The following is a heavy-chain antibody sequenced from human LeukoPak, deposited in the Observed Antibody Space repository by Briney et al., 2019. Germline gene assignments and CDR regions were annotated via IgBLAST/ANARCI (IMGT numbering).Heavy chain of an antibody. J-gene: IGHJ5*02. V-gene: IGHV4-34*01. CDR2: INHSGGT. Sequence: SETLSLTCAVYGGSFSGYYWSWIRQPPGKGLEWIGEINHSGGTNYNPSLKSRVTISVDTSKNQFSLKLSSVTAADTAVYYCARSGQTWFDPWGQGTLVTVSS. CDR3: ARSGQTWFDP. CDR1: GGSFSGYY.